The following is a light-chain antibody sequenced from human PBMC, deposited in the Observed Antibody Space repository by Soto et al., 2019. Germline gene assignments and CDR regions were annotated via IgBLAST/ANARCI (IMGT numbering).Light chain of an antibody. V-gene: IGLV1-40*01. CDR3: QSYDSSLSALYV. J-gene: IGLJ1*01. CDR1: SSNIGAGYE. Sequence: QSVLTQPPSVSGAPGQRVTISCTGSSSNIGAGYEVHWYQKLPGTAPKLLIYGNNNRPSGVPDRFSGSKSGTSASLAITGLQAEDEADYYCQSYDSSLSALYVFGTGTKLTVL. CDR2: GNN.